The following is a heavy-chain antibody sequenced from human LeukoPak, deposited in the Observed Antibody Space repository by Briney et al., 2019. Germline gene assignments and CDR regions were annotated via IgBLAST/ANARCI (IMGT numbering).Heavy chain of an antibody. CDR1: GGTFSSYA. CDR3: ARDTRFGEPT. Sequence: GASVKVSCKASGGTFSSYAISWVRQAPGQGLEWMGGIIPIFGTANYAQKFQGGVTITADESTSTAYMELSSLRSEDTAVYYCARDTRFGEPTWGQGTLVTVSS. J-gene: IGHJ5*02. D-gene: IGHD3-10*01. CDR2: IIPIFGTA. V-gene: IGHV1-69*13.